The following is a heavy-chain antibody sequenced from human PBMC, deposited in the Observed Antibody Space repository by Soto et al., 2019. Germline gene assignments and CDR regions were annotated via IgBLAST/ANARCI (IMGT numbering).Heavy chain of an antibody. J-gene: IGHJ4*02. D-gene: IGHD6-19*01. CDR2: ISAGSSTM. V-gene: IGHV3-48*01. Sequence: EVQLVESGGGLVQPGGSLRLSCAASGFTFSRYSMNWVRQAPGKGLEWVSYISAGSSTMYYADSVKGRFTISRDNSKNTLYLQMNSLRAEDTAVYYCAKDRDSSGWYVVFDYWGQGTLVTVSS. CDR1: GFTFSRYS. CDR3: AKDRDSSGWYVVFDY.